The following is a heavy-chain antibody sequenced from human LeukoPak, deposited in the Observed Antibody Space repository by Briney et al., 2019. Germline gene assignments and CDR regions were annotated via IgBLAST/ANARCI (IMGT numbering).Heavy chain of an antibody. CDR1: GFTFSSYA. CDR3: AKRDYSDSNTYAPLFDY. V-gene: IGHV3-23*01. J-gene: IGHJ4*02. D-gene: IGHD3-22*01. CDR2: ITGSGGRT. Sequence: GGSLRLSCAASGFTFSSYAMAWVRQAPGKGLECVSGITGSGGRTYYADSVKGRFTISRDNSKYTLYLQMSSLRAEDTAVYYCAKRDYSDSNTYAPLFDYWGQGTLVTVSS.